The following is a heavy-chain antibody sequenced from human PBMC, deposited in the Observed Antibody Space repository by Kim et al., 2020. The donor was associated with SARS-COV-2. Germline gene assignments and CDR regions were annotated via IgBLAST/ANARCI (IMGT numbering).Heavy chain of an antibody. J-gene: IGHJ5*02. CDR1: GGSITSISYY. CDR3: ARSGFGDLFRGCCVDP. Sequence: SETLSLTCTVSGGSITSISYYWGWIRQTPGEKMEWIGSMYHTGSSYYNPSLKSRVTISVDTSKNQFFLNLRSVTAADTAVYYCARSGFGDLFRGCCVDP. D-gene: IGHD3-10*01. CDR2: MYHTGSS. V-gene: IGHV4-39*01.